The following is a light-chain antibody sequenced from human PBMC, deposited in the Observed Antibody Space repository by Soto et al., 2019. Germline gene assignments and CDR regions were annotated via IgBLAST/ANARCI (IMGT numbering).Light chain of an antibody. Sequence: EIVLTQSPGTLSLSPGERATLSCRASQSVRNVYLAWYQQKPGQAPRLLIYDASNRATGIPDRFSGSGSGTDLTLTINSLEPEDFAVYYCQQSGSSPRTFGQGTKLEIK. CDR1: QSVRNVY. CDR3: QQSGSSPRT. V-gene: IGKV3-20*01. CDR2: DAS. J-gene: IGKJ2*01.